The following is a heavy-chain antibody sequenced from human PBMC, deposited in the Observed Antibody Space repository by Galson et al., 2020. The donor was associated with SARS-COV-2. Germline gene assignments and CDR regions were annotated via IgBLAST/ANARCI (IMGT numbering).Heavy chain of an antibody. D-gene: IGHD3-22*01. V-gene: IGHV3-11*06. CDR3: ARGGVNGANYYDSSGYYRDGYFDL. CDR2: ISSSSSYT. Sequence: GGYLRLSCAASGFTISDYYMSWIRQAPGKGLEWVSYISSSSSYTNYADSVKGRFTISRDNAKNSLYLQMNSLRAEDTAVYYCARGGVNGANYYDSSGYYRDGYFDLWGRGTLVTVSS. CDR1: GFTISDYY. J-gene: IGHJ2*01.